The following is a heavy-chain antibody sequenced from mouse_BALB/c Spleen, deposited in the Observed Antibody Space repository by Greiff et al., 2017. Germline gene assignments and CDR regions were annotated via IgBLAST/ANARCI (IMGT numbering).Heavy chain of an antibody. D-gene: IGHD2-4*01. CDR1: GFTFSSYG. CDR3: ARDQIDSLAY. CDR2: ITSNGGST. J-gene: IGHJ3*01. Sequence: EVKLVESGGGLVQPGGSLTLSCAASGFTFSSYGMSWVRQTPDKRLELVATITSNGGSTYYPDSVKGRFTISRDNAKNTLYLQMSSLKSEDTAMYYCARDQIDSLAYWGQGTLVTVSA. V-gene: IGHV5-6-3*01.